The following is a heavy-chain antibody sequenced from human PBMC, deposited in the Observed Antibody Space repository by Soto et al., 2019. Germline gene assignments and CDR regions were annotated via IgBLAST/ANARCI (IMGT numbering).Heavy chain of an antibody. J-gene: IGHJ6*02. Sequence: GGSLRLSCASSASTFSSYATNWFRQLAADGLEWVSYISSSGSTIYYADSVKGRFTISRDNAKNSLYLQMNSLRAEDTAVYYCARVRRGTNYYYYYGMDVWGQGTTVTVSS. D-gene: IGHD2-8*01. CDR2: ISSSGSTI. CDR3: ARVRRGTNYYYYYGMDV. V-gene: IGHV3-48*03. CDR1: ASTFSSYA.